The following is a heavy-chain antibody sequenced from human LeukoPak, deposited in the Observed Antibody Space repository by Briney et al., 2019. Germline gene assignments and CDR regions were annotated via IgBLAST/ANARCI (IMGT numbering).Heavy chain of an antibody. J-gene: IGHJ6*03. V-gene: IGHV4-61*10. D-gene: IGHD3-10*01. CDR3: ARVEEGYGSGRRENYYYYYMDV. CDR1: GCSISSGSYY. Sequence: PSETLSLTCNASGCSISSGSYYWSWIRQPAGKGLEWIGRMYNSGSTNYNPSLKSRVTISVDTSKNQFSLKLSSVTAADTAVYYCARVEEGYGSGRRENYYYYYMDVWGKGTTITISS. CDR2: MYNSGST.